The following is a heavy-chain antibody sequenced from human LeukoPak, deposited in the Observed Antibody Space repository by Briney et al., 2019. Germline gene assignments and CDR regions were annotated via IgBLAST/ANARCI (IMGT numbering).Heavy chain of an antibody. V-gene: IGHV3-33*01. CDR1: GFTFSSYR. D-gene: IGHD5-24*01. CDR3: ARVPEGYGYNPYYYYGMDV. CDR2: IWYDGSNK. Sequence: GVSLTLSCTPSGFTFSSYRMHWARHAPGKGLEGVGFIWYDGSNKYYAVSVKGRFTISRDNSKNTLYLQMNSLRAEDTAVYYCARVPEGYGYNPYYYYGMDVWGQGTTVTVSS. J-gene: IGHJ6*02.